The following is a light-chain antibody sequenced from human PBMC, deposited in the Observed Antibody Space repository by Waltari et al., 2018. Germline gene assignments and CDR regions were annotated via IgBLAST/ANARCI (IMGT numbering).Light chain of an antibody. Sequence: ETVMTQSPATLSVSPGERATLSCRASQSVSSNLDWYQQKPGQAPRLLIYGASTRATGIPARFSGSGSGTEFTLTISSLQSEDFAVYYCQQYINWPPYTFGQGTKLEIK. V-gene: IGKV3-15*01. CDR1: QSVSSN. CDR3: QQYINWPPYT. J-gene: IGKJ2*01. CDR2: GAS.